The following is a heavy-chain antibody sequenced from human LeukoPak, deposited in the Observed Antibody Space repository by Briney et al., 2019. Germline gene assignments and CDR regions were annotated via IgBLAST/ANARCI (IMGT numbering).Heavy chain of an antibody. V-gene: IGHV3-9*01. Sequence: GGSLRLSCAASGFTFDNYPMHWVRQVPGRGLEWVSGINENSATIAYADSFEGRFTISRDNAKNSLYPQMNSLRTEDTAFYYCARRTLTTSSRGPFDSWGQGTLVTVSS. J-gene: IGHJ4*02. CDR1: GFTFDNYP. CDR3: ARRTLTTSSRGPFDS. CDR2: INENSATI. D-gene: IGHD1-1*01.